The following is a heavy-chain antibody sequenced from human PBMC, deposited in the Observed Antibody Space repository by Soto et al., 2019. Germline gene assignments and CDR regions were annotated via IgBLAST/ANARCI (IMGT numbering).Heavy chain of an antibody. CDR2: IYHSGST. CDR1: GGSISSGGYS. V-gene: IGHV4-30-2*01. CDR3: ARAGSGSYDYYYHGMDV. Sequence: PSETLSLTCAVSGGSISSGGYSWSWIRQPPGKGLEWIGYIYHSGSTYYNPSLKSRVTISVDRSKNQFSLKLSSVTAADTAVYYCARAGSGSYDYYYHGMDVWGQGTTVTVSS. J-gene: IGHJ6*02. D-gene: IGHD3-10*01.